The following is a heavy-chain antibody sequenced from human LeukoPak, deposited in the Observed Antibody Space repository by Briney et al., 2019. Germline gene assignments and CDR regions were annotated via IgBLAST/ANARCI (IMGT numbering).Heavy chain of an antibody. V-gene: IGHV3-30*04. CDR3: ASLPTVVTTDYYYYYYMDV. D-gene: IGHD4-23*01. Sequence: GGSLRLSCAASGFTFSSYAMHWVRQAPGKGLEWVTIISYDGTNKYYADSVKGRFTISRDNSKNTLYLQMNSLRAEDTAVYYCASLPTVVTTDYYYYYYMDVWGKGTTVTISS. CDR2: ISYDGTNK. J-gene: IGHJ6*03. CDR1: GFTFSSYA.